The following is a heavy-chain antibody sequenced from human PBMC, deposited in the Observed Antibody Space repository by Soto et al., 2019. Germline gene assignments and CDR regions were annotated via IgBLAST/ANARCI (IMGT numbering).Heavy chain of an antibody. CDR2: INPDNGNT. J-gene: IGHJ5*02. D-gene: IGHD2-15*01. Sequence: QVQLVQSGAEVKKPGASVKISCKASGYTLTRYTMNWVRQAPGQRLEWMGWINPDNGNTKSSQKFQDRVIITRDTSASTAYMDLSSLRSVDTAVYYCARGIATGQLDPWGQGTLVTVSS. V-gene: IGHV1-3*01. CDR1: GYTLTRYT. CDR3: ARGIATGQLDP.